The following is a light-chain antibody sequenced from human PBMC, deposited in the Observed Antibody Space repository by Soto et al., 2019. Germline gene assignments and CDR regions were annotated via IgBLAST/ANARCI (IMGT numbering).Light chain of an antibody. Sequence: QSVLTQPPSVSGAPGRKVTISCTGGNSNIGSSYDVHWYQHLPGTAPKLLISANSHRPSGVPGRFSGSKSGTSASLAITGLQAEDEADYYCQSYDSRLSGSVFGGGTKVTVL. CDR3: QSYDSRLSGSV. CDR2: ANS. J-gene: IGLJ2*01. V-gene: IGLV1-40*01. CDR1: NSNIGSSYD.